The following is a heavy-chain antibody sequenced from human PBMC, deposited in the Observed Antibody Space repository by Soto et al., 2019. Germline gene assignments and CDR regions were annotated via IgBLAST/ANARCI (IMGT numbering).Heavy chain of an antibody. D-gene: IGHD3-22*01. V-gene: IGHV3-23*01. CDR3: TTDLLVTQTYYYDSSGYSLDCY. CDR2: ISGSGGKS. Sequence: GGSLRLSCVASGFTFSNYAMSWVRQAPGRGLEWVSAISGSGGKSYCADSVKGRFTISRDSSKNTLYLQMNSLKTEDTAVYYCTTDLLVTQTYYYDSSGYSLDCYWGQGTLVTVS. CDR1: GFTFSNYA. J-gene: IGHJ4*02.